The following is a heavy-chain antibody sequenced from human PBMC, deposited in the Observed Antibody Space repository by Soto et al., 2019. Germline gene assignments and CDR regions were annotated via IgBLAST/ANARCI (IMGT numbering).Heavy chain of an antibody. CDR3: AREQVYSSGPYYFDY. V-gene: IGHV3-30-3*01. Sequence: QVQLVESGGGVVQPGRSLRLSCAASGFTFSSYAMHWVRQAPGKGLEWVAVISYDGSNKYYADSVKGRFTISRDNSKNTLYLQRNSLRAEDTAVYYCAREQVYSSGPYYFDYWGQGTLVTVSS. D-gene: IGHD6-19*01. CDR1: GFTFSSYA. J-gene: IGHJ4*02. CDR2: ISYDGSNK.